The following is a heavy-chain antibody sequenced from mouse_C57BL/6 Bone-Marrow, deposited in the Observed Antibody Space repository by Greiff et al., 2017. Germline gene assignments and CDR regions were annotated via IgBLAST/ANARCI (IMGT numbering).Heavy chain of an antibody. CDR1: GYTFTSYW. D-gene: IGHD6-1*01. CDR3: AREKLGSLYAIDY. CDR2: IDPSDSYT. Sequence: VKLQQPGAELVMPGASVKLSCKASGYTFTSYWMHWVKQRPGQGLEWIGEIDPSDSYTNYNQKFKGKSTLTVDKSSSTAYMQLSSLTSGDSAVYYGAREKLGSLYAIDYWGQGTTVTVSS. J-gene: IGHJ4*01. V-gene: IGHV1-69*01.